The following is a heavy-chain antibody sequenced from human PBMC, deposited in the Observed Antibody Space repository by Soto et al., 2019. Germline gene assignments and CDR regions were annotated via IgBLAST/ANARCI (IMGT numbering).Heavy chain of an antibody. CDR2: IIPLFVTA. CDR1: GGTFSSHA. D-gene: IGHD6-13*01. V-gene: IGHV1-69*18. CDR3: ARDLHSSSPVDWVDP. Sequence: QVQLVQSGAEVKKPGSSVKVSCKASGGTFSSHAINWVRQAPGQGLEWMGRIIPLFVTANYAQKFQGIVTITADESTSTVYMELSSLRSEDTALYYCARDLHSSSPVDWVDPWGQGTLVTVSS. J-gene: IGHJ5*02.